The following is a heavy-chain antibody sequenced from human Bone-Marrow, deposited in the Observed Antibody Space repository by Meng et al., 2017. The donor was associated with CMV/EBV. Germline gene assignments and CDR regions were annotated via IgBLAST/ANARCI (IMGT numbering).Heavy chain of an antibody. D-gene: IGHD4-17*01. CDR1: GASISSYY. Sequence: SETLSLTCTVSGASISSYYWSWIRQPPGKGPEWIGHIYDKGSTNPNPSLKSRVTISVDTSKNHFSLKLTSVTAADTAVYYCAREEGYGDYSYNWFDPWGQGSLVTVSS. J-gene: IGHJ5*02. CDR2: IYDKGST. CDR3: AREEGYGDYSYNWFDP. V-gene: IGHV4-59*01.